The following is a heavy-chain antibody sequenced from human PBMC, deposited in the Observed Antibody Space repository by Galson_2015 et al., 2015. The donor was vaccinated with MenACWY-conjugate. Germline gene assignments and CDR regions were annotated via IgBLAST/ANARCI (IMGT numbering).Heavy chain of an antibody. CDR1: GFTFSSSA. J-gene: IGHJ6*03. V-gene: IGHV3-23*01. D-gene: IGHD3-16*01. CDR3: AKAPGSLLTGKNLRGYHYMDV. Sequence: SLRPSCAASGFTFSSSAMTWVRLAPGQGLEWVSGIGGTRLYPPSPPPVPGPVPLSTDTSLNTVYLHINRPTAEDTAVYYCAKAPGSLLTGKNLRGYHYMDVWGKGTTVTVSS. CDR2: IGGTRLYP.